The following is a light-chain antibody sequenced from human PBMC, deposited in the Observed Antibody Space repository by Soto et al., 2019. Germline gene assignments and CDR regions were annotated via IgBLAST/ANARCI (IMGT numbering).Light chain of an antibody. CDR1: QSVSSSY. V-gene: IGKV3-20*01. J-gene: IGKJ5*01. CDR2: GAS. CDR3: QQYGSSPIT. Sequence: EIVLTQSPATLSLSPGERATLSCRASQSVSSSYLAWYQQKPGQAPRLLIYGASSRATGIPDRFSGSGSGTDFTFSITRVEPEDFAVYYCQQYGSSPITFGQGTRLEIK.